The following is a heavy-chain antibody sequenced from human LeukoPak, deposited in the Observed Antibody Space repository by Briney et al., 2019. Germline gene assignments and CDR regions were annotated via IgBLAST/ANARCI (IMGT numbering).Heavy chain of an antibody. CDR3: ARDGTSTDDY. J-gene: IGHJ4*02. CDR1: GYTFIYFG. Sequence: ASVKVCCKTSGYTFIYFGISWVRQAPGQGLEWMGWISGNNDNPNYGQKFQGKFTVTTDSSTSTAYMELRNLRSDDTAVYYCARDGTSTDDYWGQGTLVTVYS. CDR2: ISGNNDNP. V-gene: IGHV1-18*01. D-gene: IGHD2-2*01.